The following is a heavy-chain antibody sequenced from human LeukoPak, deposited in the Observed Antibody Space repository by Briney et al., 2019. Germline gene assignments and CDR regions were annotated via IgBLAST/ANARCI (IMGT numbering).Heavy chain of an antibody. CDR1: GYTFTSYY. D-gene: IGHD2-2*02. J-gene: IGHJ6*04. V-gene: IGHV1-46*01. CDR2: INPSGGST. CDR3: VARLPAAILVDV. Sequence: ASVKVSCKASGYTFTSYYMHWVRQAPGQGLEWMGIINPSGGSTSYAQKFQGRVTMTRDTSTSTVYMGLSSLRSEDTAVYYCVARLPAAILVDVWGKGTTVTVSS.